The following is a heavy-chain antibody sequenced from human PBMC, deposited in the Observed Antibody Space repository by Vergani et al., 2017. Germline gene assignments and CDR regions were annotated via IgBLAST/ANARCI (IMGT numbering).Heavy chain of an antibody. CDR1: GYTFTNYY. Sequence: QVLLVQSGAEVKKPGASVRVSCKTSGYTFTNYYIHWVRPAPGQGLEWMGIINPSGGSKTYAQQFQGRLTMTRDTSTSTVYMDLSNLRSEDTAVYYCARPHGDILPPDPRRLDYWGQGTLVTVSS. V-gene: IGHV1-46*03. CDR3: ARPHGDILPPDPRRLDY. J-gene: IGHJ4*02. CDR2: INPSGGSK.